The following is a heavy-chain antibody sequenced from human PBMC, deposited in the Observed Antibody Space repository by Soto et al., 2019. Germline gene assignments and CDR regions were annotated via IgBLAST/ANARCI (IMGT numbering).Heavy chain of an antibody. CDR1: GYTFTRYG. V-gene: IGHV1-18*01. Sequence: ASVKVSCKSSGYTFTRYGISWVRQAPGQGLEWMGWISAYNGNTKYAQKLQGIVTMTTDKSTSTAFMELRSLRSDDTAVYYCAIFYGSGSCWFDPWGQGTLVTVSS. CDR2: ISAYNGNT. CDR3: AIFYGSGSCWFDP. D-gene: IGHD3-10*01. J-gene: IGHJ5*02.